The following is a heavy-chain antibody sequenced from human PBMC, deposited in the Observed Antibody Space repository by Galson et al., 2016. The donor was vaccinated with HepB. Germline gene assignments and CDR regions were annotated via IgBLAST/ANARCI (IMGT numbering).Heavy chain of an antibody. V-gene: IGHV1-3*01. Sequence: SVKVSCKASGYTFTSYSIHWVRQAPGQRLEWMGWINAANAYTRYSQNLQGRVTIIRDKSASTAYMELSGLRSEDTAVYYCARGVGLLWVGEFSYPDFWGQGTLVTVSS. J-gene: IGHJ4*02. CDR2: INAANAYT. D-gene: IGHD3-10*01. CDR1: GYTFTSYS. CDR3: ARGVGLLWVGEFSYPDF.